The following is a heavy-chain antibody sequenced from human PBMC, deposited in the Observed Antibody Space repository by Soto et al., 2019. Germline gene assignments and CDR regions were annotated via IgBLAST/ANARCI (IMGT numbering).Heavy chain of an antibody. CDR3: ARAESYCSSTSCLPYYFDY. CDR1: GFTFSSYW. D-gene: IGHD2-2*01. V-gene: IGHV3-7*01. J-gene: IGHJ4*02. Sequence: GGSLRLSCAASGFTFSSYWMSWGRQAPGKGLEWVANIKQDGSEKYYVDSVKGRFTISRDNDKNSLYLQMNSLRAEDTAVYYCARAESYCSSTSCLPYYFDYWGQGTLVTVSS. CDR2: IKQDGSEK.